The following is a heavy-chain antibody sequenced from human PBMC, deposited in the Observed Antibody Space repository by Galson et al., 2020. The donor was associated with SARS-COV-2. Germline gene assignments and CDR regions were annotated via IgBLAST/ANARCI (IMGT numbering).Heavy chain of an antibody. J-gene: IGHJ4*02. D-gene: IGHD3-22*01. Sequence: TGGSLRLSCAASGFSFSSYGMHWVRQAPGKGLEWVALVLYDGTYTSYGDSVKGRFTISRDYSKNIVYLEMNSLRAEDTAVYYCAKGPKYHSSGYYYDYWGQGTLVTVSS. V-gene: IGHV3-30*18. CDR1: GFSFSSYG. CDR3: AKGPKYHSSGYYYDY. CDR2: VLYDGTYT.